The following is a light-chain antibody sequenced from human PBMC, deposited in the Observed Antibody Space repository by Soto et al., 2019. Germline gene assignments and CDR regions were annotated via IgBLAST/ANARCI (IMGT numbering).Light chain of an antibody. CDR2: DAS. CDR3: QQRSKWRT. V-gene: IGKV3-11*01. CDR1: QSVSGY. Sequence: EIVFTQFPTTLSLSPGEGATLSCRASQSVSGYLAWYQQKPGQAPRLLIYDASKRATGIPARFSGSGFGTDFTLTISSLEPEDFAVYYCQQRSKWRTFGQGTKV. J-gene: IGKJ1*01.